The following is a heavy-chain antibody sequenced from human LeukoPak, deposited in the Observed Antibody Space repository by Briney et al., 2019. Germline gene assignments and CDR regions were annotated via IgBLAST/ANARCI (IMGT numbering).Heavy chain of an antibody. Sequence: SETLSLTCNVSGGSISTHYWSWIRQPPGKGLEWIGYIHYSGSTNYNPSLKSRVTISVDTSKNQFSLKLSSVTAADTAVYYCARAWDYYGSFDYWGQGTLVTVSS. V-gene: IGHV4-59*11. CDR1: GGSISTHY. CDR2: IHYSGST. CDR3: ARAWDYYGSFDY. D-gene: IGHD4-17*01. J-gene: IGHJ4*02.